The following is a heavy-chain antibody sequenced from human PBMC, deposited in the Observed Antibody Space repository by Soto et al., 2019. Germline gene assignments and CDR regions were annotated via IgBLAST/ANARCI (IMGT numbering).Heavy chain of an antibody. Sequence: EVQLVESGGGLVQPGGSLRLSCAASGFTFSSYSMNWVRQAPGKGLEWVSYISSSSSTIYYADSVKGRFTISRDNAKNSLYLQMNSLRDEDTAVYYCARDEFGYIAAAGTGWIDPWGQGTLVTVSS. CDR1: GFTFSSYS. D-gene: IGHD6-13*01. CDR3: ARDEFGYIAAAGTGWIDP. J-gene: IGHJ5*02. V-gene: IGHV3-48*02. CDR2: ISSSSSTI.